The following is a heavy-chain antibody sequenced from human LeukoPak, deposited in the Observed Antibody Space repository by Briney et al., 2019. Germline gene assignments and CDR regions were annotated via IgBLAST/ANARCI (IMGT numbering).Heavy chain of an antibody. Sequence: ASVKVSCKASGYTFTGYYMHWVRQAPGQGLEWMEWINPNSGGTNYAQKFQGWVTMTRDTSISTAYMELSRLRSGDTAVYYCASGRAVRFGELSDFDYWGQGTLVTVSS. CDR2: INPNSGGT. CDR1: GYTFTGYY. D-gene: IGHD3-10*01. CDR3: ASGRAVRFGELSDFDY. J-gene: IGHJ4*02. V-gene: IGHV1-2*04.